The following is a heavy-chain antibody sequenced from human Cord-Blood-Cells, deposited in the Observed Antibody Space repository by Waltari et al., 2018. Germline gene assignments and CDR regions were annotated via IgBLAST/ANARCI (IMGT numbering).Heavy chain of an antibody. D-gene: IGHD6-19*01. Sequence: QVQLVQSGAEVKKPGSSVKVSCKASGGTFSSYATSWVRQAPGQGVGWMGGFSPIFGTANYAQKFQGRVTITADESTSTAYMELSSLRSEDTAVYYCARSSGWYWFDPWGQGTLVTVSS. J-gene: IGHJ5*02. CDR3: ARSSGWYWFDP. V-gene: IGHV1-69*01. CDR1: GGTFSSYA. CDR2: FSPIFGTA.